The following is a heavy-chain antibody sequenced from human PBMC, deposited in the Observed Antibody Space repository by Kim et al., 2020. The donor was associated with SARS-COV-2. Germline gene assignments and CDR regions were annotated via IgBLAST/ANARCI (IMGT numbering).Heavy chain of an antibody. Sequence: SYADSVKGRFTISRDNAKNTLYLQMNSLRAEDTAVYYCARLSSSWHPSDYWGQGTLVTVSS. J-gene: IGHJ4*02. D-gene: IGHD6-13*01. V-gene: IGHV3-74*01. CDR3: ARLSSSWHPSDY.